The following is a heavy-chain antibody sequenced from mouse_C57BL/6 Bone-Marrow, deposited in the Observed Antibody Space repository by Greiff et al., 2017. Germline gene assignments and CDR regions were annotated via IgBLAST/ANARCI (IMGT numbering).Heavy chain of an antibody. D-gene: IGHD2-3*01. CDR1: GYTFTDYY. Sequence: EVLLQQSGPELVKPGASVKISCKASGYTFTDYYMNWVKQSHGKSLEWIGDINPNNGGTSYNQKFKGKATLTVDKSSSTAYMELRSLTSEYSAVYCGARRERMGGFANWGQGTLVTVSA. CDR3: ARRERMGGFAN. V-gene: IGHV1-26*01. J-gene: IGHJ3*01. CDR2: INPNNGGT.